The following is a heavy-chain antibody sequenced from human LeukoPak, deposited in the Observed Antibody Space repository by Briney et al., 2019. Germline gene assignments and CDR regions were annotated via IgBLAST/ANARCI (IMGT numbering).Heavy chain of an antibody. CDR2: ISSSSSYI. CDR1: GFTFSSYS. CDR3: AREESSSSGYYFDY. V-gene: IGHV3-21*01. J-gene: IGHJ4*02. Sequence: GGSLRLSCAASGFTFSSYSMNWVRQAPGKGLEWVSSISSSSSYIYYADSVEGRFTISRDNAKNSLYLQMNSLRAEDTAVYYCAREESSSSGYYFDYWGQGALVTVSS. D-gene: IGHD6-6*01.